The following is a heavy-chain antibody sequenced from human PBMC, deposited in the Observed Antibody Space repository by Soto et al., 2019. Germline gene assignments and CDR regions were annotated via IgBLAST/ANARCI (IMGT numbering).Heavy chain of an antibody. V-gene: IGHV3-48*03. D-gene: IGHD6-6*01. Sequence: GSLRLSCVGSGFTFSSFEMNWVRQTPGKGLEWLSYIGRSGETIYYADSVKGRFTISRDNAKSSLFLQMNGLRDEDTGIYYCARDSRRGPARRHTCYYWGRGTLVTVSS. J-gene: IGHJ4*02. CDR2: IGRSGETI. CDR3: ARDSRRGPARRHTCYY. CDR1: GFTFSSFE.